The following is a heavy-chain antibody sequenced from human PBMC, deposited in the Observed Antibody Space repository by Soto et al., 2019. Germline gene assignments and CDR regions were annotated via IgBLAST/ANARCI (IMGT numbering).Heavy chain of an antibody. CDR1: GFTFSGYG. J-gene: IGHJ4*02. D-gene: IGHD2-15*01. V-gene: IGHV3-30*03. CDR2: IAHDGTDQ. Sequence: QVQLVESGGGVVQPGRSLRLSCAASGFTFSGYGMQWVRQAPGKGLEWVAVIAHDGTDQYYADSVKGRFTISRDNSMNTLYLQMSGLRAEDTAMYYCTRSLGGSSYFVSDHWGQGTLVTVSS. CDR3: TRSLGGSSYFVSDH.